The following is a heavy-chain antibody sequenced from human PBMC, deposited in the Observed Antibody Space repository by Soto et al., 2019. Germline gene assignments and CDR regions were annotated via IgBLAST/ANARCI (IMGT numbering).Heavy chain of an antibody. CDR1: GYSIRNGYY. Sequence: SETLSLTCSVSGYSIRNGYYWVWIRQPPGKGLEWIGSIYHSGSAYYNPSLKSRVTISVDTSRNQFSLKLSSVTASDTAIYYRARASPSSWYDYWGQGTLVTVSS. CDR3: ARASPSSWYDY. J-gene: IGHJ4*02. V-gene: IGHV4-38-2*02. D-gene: IGHD6-13*01. CDR2: IYHSGSA.